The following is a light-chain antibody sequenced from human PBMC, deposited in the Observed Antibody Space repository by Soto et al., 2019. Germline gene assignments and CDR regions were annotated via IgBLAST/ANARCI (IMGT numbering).Light chain of an antibody. J-gene: IGLJ3*02. CDR1: SNDIGDYDY. Sequence: QSVLTQPPSASGSPGQSVTISCSGTSNDIGDYDYVSWYQQHPGKAPKLIIYEVTKRPSGVPDRFSGSKSGNSASLTVSGLQSDDEADYFCSSYARRNTLLFGGGTKVTVL. V-gene: IGLV2-8*01. CDR2: EVT. CDR3: SSYARRNTLL.